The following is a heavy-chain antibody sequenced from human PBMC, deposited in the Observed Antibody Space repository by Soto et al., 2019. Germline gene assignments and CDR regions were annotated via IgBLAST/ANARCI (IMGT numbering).Heavy chain of an antibody. D-gene: IGHD6-19*01. CDR2: IKQDGSEK. V-gene: IGHV3-7*01. CDR3: ARTGQKWLVDH. CDR1: GFTFSSYW. J-gene: IGHJ1*01. Sequence: EVQLVESGGGLVQPGGSLRLSCAASGFTFSSYWMTWVRQAPGKGLEWVANIKQDGSEKYFVDSVRGRFTISRDNAKNSLYLQMNSLRAEDTAVYYCARTGQKWLVDHWGQGTLVTVSS.